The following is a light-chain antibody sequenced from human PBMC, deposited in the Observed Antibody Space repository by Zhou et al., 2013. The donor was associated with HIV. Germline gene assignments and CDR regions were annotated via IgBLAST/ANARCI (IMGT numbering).Light chain of an antibody. CDR3: QQSFSTLWT. J-gene: IGKJ1*01. CDR2: AAS. Sequence: DIQMTQSPSSLSASVGDRVTITCRASQSISSYLNWYQQKPGKAPKLLIYAASNLQSGSHQGSVAVDLGQISLSPSAVCNLRILQRYYCQQSFSTLWTFGQGTKVEIK. V-gene: IGKV1-39*01. CDR1: QSISSY.